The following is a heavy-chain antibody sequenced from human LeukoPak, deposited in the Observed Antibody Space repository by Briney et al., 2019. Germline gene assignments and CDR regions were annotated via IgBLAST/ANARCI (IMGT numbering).Heavy chain of an antibody. J-gene: IGHJ4*02. CDR2: IYYSGST. V-gene: IGHV4-59*12. CDR1: GGSISSYY. Sequence: SETLSLTCTVSGGSISSYYWSWIRQPPGKGLEWIGYIYYSGSTNYNPSLNSRVIISIDTSKNQFSLKLSSVTAADTAVYYCARRISVGGVTMVRGAYPKMRGSLRYFDYWGQGTLVTVSS. D-gene: IGHD3-10*01. CDR3: ARRISVGGVTMVRGAYPKMRGSLRYFDY.